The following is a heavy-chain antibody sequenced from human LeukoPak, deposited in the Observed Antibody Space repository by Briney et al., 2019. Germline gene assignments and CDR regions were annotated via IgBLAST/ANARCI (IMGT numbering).Heavy chain of an antibody. D-gene: IGHD2-2*02. V-gene: IGHV3-30-3*01. CDR2: IYHDGSDK. CDR3: ARDREGYCSSTSCYNFDY. J-gene: IGHJ4*02. CDR1: GFTFSNYA. Sequence: GRSLRLSCAASGFTFSNYAMHWVRQAPGKGLEWVAIIYHDGSDKYYADSVKGRFTISRDNPKNTLCLQMNSLRAEDTAVYYCARDREGYCSSTSCYNFDYWGQGTLVTVSS.